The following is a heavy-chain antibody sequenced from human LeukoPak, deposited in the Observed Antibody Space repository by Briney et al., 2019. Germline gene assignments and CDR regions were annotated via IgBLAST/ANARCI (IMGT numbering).Heavy chain of an antibody. V-gene: IGHV1-2*02. CDR2: INPNSGDT. J-gene: IGHJ4*02. CDR3: ASVSSIPLFDY. D-gene: IGHD2-2*01. Sequence: ASVKVSCKASGYTFTGYYMHWVRQAPGQGLEWMGWINPNSGDTNYAQKFQGRVTMTRDTSISTAYMELSRLRSDDTAVYYCASVSSIPLFDYWGQGTLVTVSS. CDR1: GYTFTGYY.